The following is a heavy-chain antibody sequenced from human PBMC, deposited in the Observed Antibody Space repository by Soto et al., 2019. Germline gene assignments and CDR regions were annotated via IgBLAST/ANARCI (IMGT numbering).Heavy chain of an antibody. D-gene: IGHD3-3*01. CDR2: VHYDGTKK. V-gene: IGHV3-33*01. CDR3: WRETSNDFLSGPQTNGG. J-gene: IGHJ6*02. CDR1: GFTFSSYV. Sequence: QVQLVESGGGVVQPGTSLRLSCAPSGFTFSSYVMHWVRQAPGKGLEWVAVVHYDGTKKYYADSVRGRFTISRDNSENLLYLQINSLRPGDTAVFFCWRETSNDFLSGPQTNGGWGPGNTVTVSS.